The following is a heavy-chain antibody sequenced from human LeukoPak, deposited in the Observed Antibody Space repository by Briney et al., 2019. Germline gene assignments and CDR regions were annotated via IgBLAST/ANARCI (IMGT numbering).Heavy chain of an antibody. CDR2: ISAYNGNT. Sequence: GASVKVSCKASGYTFTGYDISWVRQAPGQGLEWMGWISAYNGNTNYAQKLQGRVTMTTDTSTSTAYMELTSLRSDDTAVYHCARDRGSWFDPWGQGTLVTVSS. CDR1: GYTFTGYD. CDR3: ARDRGSWFDP. V-gene: IGHV1-18*04. D-gene: IGHD3-10*01. J-gene: IGHJ5*02.